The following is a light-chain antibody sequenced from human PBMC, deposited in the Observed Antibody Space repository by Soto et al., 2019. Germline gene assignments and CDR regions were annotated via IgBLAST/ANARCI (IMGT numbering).Light chain of an antibody. CDR3: QQYNNWPPLFT. CDR1: QSVSSN. CDR2: GAS. V-gene: IGKV3-15*01. Sequence: IVMTQSPATLSVSPGERATISCRASQSVSSNLAWYQQKPGQAPRLLIYGASTRATGIPARFSGSGSGTEFTLTLSSLQSEDFAVYYCQQYNNWPPLFTFGPGTKVDIK. J-gene: IGKJ3*01.